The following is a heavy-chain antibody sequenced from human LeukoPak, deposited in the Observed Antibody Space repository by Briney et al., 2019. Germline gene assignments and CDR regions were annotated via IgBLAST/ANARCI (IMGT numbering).Heavy chain of an antibody. CDR3: ASYCSSTSCYSRPGATDY. D-gene: IGHD2-2*01. CDR1: GGSFSGYY. CDR2: INHSGST. V-gene: IGHV4-34*01. Sequence: PSETLSLTCAVYGGSFSGYYWSWIRQPPGKGLEWIGEINHSGSTNYDPSLKSRVTISVDTSKNQFSLKLSSVTAADTAVYYCASYCSSTSCYSRPGATDYWGQGTLVTVSS. J-gene: IGHJ4*02.